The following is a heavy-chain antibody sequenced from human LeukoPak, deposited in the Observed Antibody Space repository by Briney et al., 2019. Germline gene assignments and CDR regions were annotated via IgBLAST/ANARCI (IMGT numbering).Heavy chain of an antibody. J-gene: IGHJ3*02. V-gene: IGHV1-46*01. CDR1: GYTFTSYY. CDR3: ARDRLIYAFDI. CDR2: FNPSGGST. Sequence: ASVKVSCKASGYTFTSYYMHWVRQAPGQGLEWMGIFNPSGGSTSYAQKFQGRVTMTRDTSTSTVYMELSSLRSEDTAVYYCARDRLIYAFDIWGQGTMVTVSS.